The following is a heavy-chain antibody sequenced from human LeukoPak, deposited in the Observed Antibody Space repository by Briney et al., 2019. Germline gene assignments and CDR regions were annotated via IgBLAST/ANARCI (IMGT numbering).Heavy chain of an antibody. J-gene: IGHJ4*02. CDR2: INHSGST. Sequence: SETLSLTCAVYGGSFSVYYWSWIRQPPGKGLEWIGEINHSGSTNYNPSLKSRVTISVDTSKNQFSLKLSSVTAADTAVYYCARGGDSSGYYYGEFDYWGQGTLVTVSS. CDR3: ARGGDSSGYYYGEFDY. V-gene: IGHV4-34*01. CDR1: GGSFSVYY. D-gene: IGHD3-22*01.